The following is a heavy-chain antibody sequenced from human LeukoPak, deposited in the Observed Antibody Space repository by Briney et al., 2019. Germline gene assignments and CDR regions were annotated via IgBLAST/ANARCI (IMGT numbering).Heavy chain of an antibody. Sequence: GRSLRLSCAASGFTFSSYAMHWVRQAPGKGLEWVSYISGSSSAMFYADSVKGRFTISRDNAKNSVFLQMTSLRDEDTAVYYCARGTYGDYGGPGYWGQGTLVTVSS. D-gene: IGHD4-17*01. J-gene: IGHJ4*02. V-gene: IGHV3-48*02. CDR2: ISGSSSAM. CDR3: ARGTYGDYGGPGY. CDR1: GFTFSSYA.